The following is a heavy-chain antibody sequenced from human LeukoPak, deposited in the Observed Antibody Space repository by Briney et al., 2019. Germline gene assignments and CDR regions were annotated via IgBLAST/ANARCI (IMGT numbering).Heavy chain of an antibody. D-gene: IGHD6-13*01. Sequence: PGGSLRLSCAASGFTFSSYGMHWVRQAPGKGLEWVAFIRYDGSNKYYADSVKGRFTISRDNSKNTLYLQMNSLRAEDTAVYYCAKLDSSSWYGESPDYWGQGTLVTVSS. CDR2: IRYDGSNK. V-gene: IGHV3-30*02. CDR1: GFTFSSYG. CDR3: AKLDSSSWYGESPDY. J-gene: IGHJ4*02.